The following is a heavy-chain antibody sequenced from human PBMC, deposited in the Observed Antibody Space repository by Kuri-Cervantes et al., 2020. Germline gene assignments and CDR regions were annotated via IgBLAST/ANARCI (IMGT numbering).Heavy chain of an antibody. V-gene: IGHV1-2*02. CDR1: GYTFTGYY. Sequence: ASVKVSCKASGYTFTGYYMHWVRQTPGQGLEWMGWINPNSGGTNYAQQFQGRVTMTRNTSISTAYMELSSLRSEDTAVYYCARGPRKYGGYVVTYYYYGMDVWGQGTTVTVSS. J-gene: IGHJ6*02. D-gene: IGHD5-12*01. CDR3: ARGPRKYGGYVVTYYYYGMDV. CDR2: INPNSGGT.